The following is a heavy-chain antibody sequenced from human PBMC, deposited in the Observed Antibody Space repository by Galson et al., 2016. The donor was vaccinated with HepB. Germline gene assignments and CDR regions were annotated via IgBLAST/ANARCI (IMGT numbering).Heavy chain of an antibody. Sequence: SLRLSCAASGFTFSTYSMDWVRQAPGKGLEWISYISTSSSTIYYADSVKGRFTISRDDATNSLYLQMNSLRDEDTAVYYCATYLGGIVRASDYWGQGTLVTVSS. CDR1: GFTFSTYS. V-gene: IGHV3-48*02. D-gene: IGHD1-26*01. J-gene: IGHJ4*02. CDR2: ISTSSSTI. CDR3: ATYLGGIVRASDY.